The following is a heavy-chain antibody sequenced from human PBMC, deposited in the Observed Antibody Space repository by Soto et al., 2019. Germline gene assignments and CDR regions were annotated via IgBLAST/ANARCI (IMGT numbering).Heavy chain of an antibody. CDR1: GFTFSSYS. V-gene: IGHV3-21*01. Sequence: EVQLVESGGGLVKPGGSLRLSCAASGFTFSSYSMNWVRQAQGKGLECVSSISSSSSYIYYADSVKGRFTISRDNAHKSLYLQMNSLRAEDTAVDYCAREMYSSSWYFDYLGQGPLVTVSS. D-gene: IGHD6-13*01. J-gene: IGHJ4*02. CDR3: AREMYSSSWYFDY. CDR2: ISSSSSYI.